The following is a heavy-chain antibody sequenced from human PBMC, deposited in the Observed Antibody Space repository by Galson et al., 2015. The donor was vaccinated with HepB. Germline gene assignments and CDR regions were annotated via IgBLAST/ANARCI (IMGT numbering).Heavy chain of an antibody. Sequence: SLRLSCAASGFTFSSYWMHWVRQAPGKGLVWVSRINSDGSSTSYADSVKGRFTISRDNAKNTLYLQMNSLRAEDTAVYYCARSGMRAPYGMDVWGQGTTVTVSS. CDR3: ARSGMRAPYGMDV. J-gene: IGHJ6*02. CDR2: INSDGSST. V-gene: IGHV3-74*01. D-gene: IGHD6-13*01. CDR1: GFTFSSYW.